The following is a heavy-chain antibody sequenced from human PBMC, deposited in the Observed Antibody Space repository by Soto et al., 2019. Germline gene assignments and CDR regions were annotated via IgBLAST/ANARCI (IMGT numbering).Heavy chain of an antibody. V-gene: IGHV1-69*05. CDR2: IIPIFGTA. CDR1: GGTFSSYA. J-gene: IGHJ6*02. Sequence: SVKVSCKASGGTFSSYAISWVRQAPGQGLEWMGGIIPIFGTANYAQKFQGRVTMTRNTSISTAYMELNSLRAEDTAVYYCAILDFGDYLLSYGVDVWGQGTTVTVSS. D-gene: IGHD4-17*01. CDR3: AILDFGDYLLSYGVDV.